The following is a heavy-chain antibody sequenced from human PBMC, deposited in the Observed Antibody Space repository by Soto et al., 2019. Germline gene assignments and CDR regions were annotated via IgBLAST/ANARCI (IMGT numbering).Heavy chain of an antibody. CDR3: ARDYALDSSGSIPTDAFDI. CDR1: GGTFSSYT. J-gene: IGHJ3*02. Sequence: ASVKVSCKASGGTFSSYTISWVRQTPGQGLEWMGRIIPILGIANYAQKFQGRVTITADKSTSTAYMELSSLRSEDTAVYYCARDYALDSSGSIPTDAFDIWGQGTMVTVSS. CDR2: IIPILGIA. D-gene: IGHD3-22*01. V-gene: IGHV1-69*04.